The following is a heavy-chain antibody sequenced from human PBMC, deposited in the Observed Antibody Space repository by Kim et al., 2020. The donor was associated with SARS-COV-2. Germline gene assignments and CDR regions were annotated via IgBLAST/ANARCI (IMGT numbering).Heavy chain of an antibody. Sequence: GGSLRLSCAASGFTFSDYYMSWIRQAPGKGLEWVSYISSSGSTIYYADSVKGRFTISRDNDKNSLYLQMNSLRAEDTAVYYCARDKGASRDGYPLDYWGQGTLVTVSS. CDR3: ARDKGASRDGYPLDY. V-gene: IGHV3-11*04. D-gene: IGHD5-12*01. CDR2: ISSSGSTI. J-gene: IGHJ4*02. CDR1: GFTFSDYY.